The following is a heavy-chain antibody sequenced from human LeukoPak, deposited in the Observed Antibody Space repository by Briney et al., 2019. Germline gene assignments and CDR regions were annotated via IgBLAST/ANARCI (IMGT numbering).Heavy chain of an antibody. D-gene: IGHD3-10*01. J-gene: IGHJ5*02. CDR1: GDSVSGNSAV. V-gene: IGHV6-1*01. CDR3: ASGSFFGP. CDR2: TYYRSKWYN. Sequence: SQTLSLTCALSGDSVSGNSAVWSWIRQSPSRGLEWLGRTYYRSKWYNDYAVSVKSRITINPDTSKNQFSLQLNSVTPEDTAVYYCASGSFFGPWGQGTLVIVSS.